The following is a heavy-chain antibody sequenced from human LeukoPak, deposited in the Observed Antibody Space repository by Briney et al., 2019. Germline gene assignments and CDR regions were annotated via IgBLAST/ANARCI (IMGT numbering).Heavy chain of an antibody. CDR2: IIRSGRT. CDR3: AQGGYFAFDI. D-gene: IGHD2-2*03. J-gene: IGHJ3*02. V-gene: IGHV3-23*01. Sequence: PGGSLRLSCAASGFTFNTYDMQWVRQAPGKGLEWVSGIIRSGRTYYTDSVKGRFSISRDNSKDTLYLQMNSLRAEDTAVYYCAQGGYFAFDIWGQGTMVAVSS. CDR1: GFTFNTYD.